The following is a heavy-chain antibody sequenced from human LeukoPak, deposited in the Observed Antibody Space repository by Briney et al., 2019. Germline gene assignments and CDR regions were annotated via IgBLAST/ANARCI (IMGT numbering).Heavy chain of an antibody. CDR2: MYHSGNT. J-gene: IGHJ4*02. D-gene: IGHD6-6*01. Sequence: SETLSLTCAVSGYSISSGYYWGWIRQPPGKGLEWIGSMYHSGNTFYNPSLKSRVALSVDTSKNQFSLKLSSVAAADTAIYYCARIYGSSSGFDYWGQGTLVTVSS. CDR3: ARIYGSSSGFDY. CDR1: GYSISSGYY. V-gene: IGHV4-38-2*01.